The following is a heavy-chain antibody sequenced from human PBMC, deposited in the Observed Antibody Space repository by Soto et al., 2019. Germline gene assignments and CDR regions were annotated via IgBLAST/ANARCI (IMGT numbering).Heavy chain of an antibody. D-gene: IGHD6-19*01. CDR2: ISSSSSYI. J-gene: IGHJ4*02. Sequence: GGSLRLSCAASGFTFSSYSMNWVRQAPGKGLEWVSSISSSSSYIYYADSVKGRFTISRDNAKNSLYLQMNSLRAEDTAVYYCARDPTRGYSSGWFDYWGQGTLVTVSS. CDR1: GFTFSSYS. V-gene: IGHV3-21*01. CDR3: ARDPTRGYSSGWFDY.